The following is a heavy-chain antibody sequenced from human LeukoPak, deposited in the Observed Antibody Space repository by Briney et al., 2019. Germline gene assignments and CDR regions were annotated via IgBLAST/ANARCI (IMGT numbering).Heavy chain of an antibody. V-gene: IGHV4-59*01. CDR3: ARGGFYGEDRAFDI. CDR2: IYYSGST. J-gene: IGHJ3*02. CDR1: GGSISSYY. Sequence: PSETLSLTCTVSGGSISSYYWSWIRQPPGKGLEWIGYIYYSGSTNYNPSLKSRVTISVDTSKNQFSLKLSSVTAADTAVYYCARGGFYGEDRAFDIWGQGTMVTVSS. D-gene: IGHD4-17*01.